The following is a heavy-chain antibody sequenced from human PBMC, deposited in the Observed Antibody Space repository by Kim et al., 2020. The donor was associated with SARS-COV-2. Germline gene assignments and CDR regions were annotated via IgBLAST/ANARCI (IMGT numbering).Heavy chain of an antibody. CDR3: ARGQDSSSWLDY. J-gene: IGHJ4*02. V-gene: IGHV4-34*01. Sequence: SETLSLTCAVYGGSFSGYYWSWIRQPPGKGLEWIGEINHSGSTNYNPSLKSRVTISVDTSKNQFSLKLSSVTAADTAVYYCARGQDSSSWLDYWGQGTLVTVSS. CDR1: GGSFSGYY. CDR2: INHSGST. D-gene: IGHD6-13*01.